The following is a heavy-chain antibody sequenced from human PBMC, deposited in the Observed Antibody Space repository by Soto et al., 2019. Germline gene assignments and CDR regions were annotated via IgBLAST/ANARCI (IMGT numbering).Heavy chain of an antibody. J-gene: IGHJ6*02. CDR1: GFTFSSYS. D-gene: IGHD3-16*01. CDR2: ISSSSSYI. CDR3: ARAMGVSDYYYYGIDV. Sequence: GGSLRLSCAASGFTFSSYSMNWVRQAPGKGLEWVSSISSSSSYIYYADSVKGRFTISRDNSKNTFYLQMNNLRAEDTATYYCARAMGVSDYYYYGIDVWGQGTTVTVSS. V-gene: IGHV3-21*04.